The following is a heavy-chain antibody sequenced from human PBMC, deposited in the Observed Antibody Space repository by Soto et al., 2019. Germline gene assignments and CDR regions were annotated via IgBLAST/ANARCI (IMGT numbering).Heavy chain of an antibody. Sequence: QVQLVESGGGVVQPGRSLRLSCAASGFTLSSYGMNWVRQAPGKGLEWVAVISYHGINKYYSDSVKGRFTISRDNSNNMLFLQILSLRPDDTAVYYCAKYADYVVHADCFDPRGQGTLVTVSS. CDR3: AKYADYVVHADCFDP. CDR1: GFTLSSYG. J-gene: IGHJ5*02. V-gene: IGHV3-30*18. CDR2: ISYHGINK. D-gene: IGHD3-10*02.